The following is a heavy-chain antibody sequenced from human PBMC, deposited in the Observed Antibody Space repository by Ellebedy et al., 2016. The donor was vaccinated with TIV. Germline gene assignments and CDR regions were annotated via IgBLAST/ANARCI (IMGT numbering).Heavy chain of an antibody. CDR2: IYYSGRT. J-gene: IGHJ6*02. CDR1: GGSISSGGYY. CDR3: ARVATIRYYYYGMDV. Sequence: MPSETLSLTCTVSGGSISSGGYYWSWIRQHPGKGLEWIGYIYYSGRTYYNPSLKSRVTISVDTSKNHLSLKLSSVTAADTAVYYCARVATIRYYYYGMDVWGQGTTVTVSS. V-gene: IGHV4-31*03. D-gene: IGHD5-12*01.